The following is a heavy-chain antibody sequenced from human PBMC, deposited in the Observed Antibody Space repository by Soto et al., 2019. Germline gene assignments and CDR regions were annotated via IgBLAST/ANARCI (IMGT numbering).Heavy chain of an antibody. CDR1: GGSINSGGYY. CDR3: ARSYTLLVAALGE. Sequence: QVQLQESGPGLVKPSQTLSLTCTVSGGSINSGGYYWSWIRQFPGKGLEWIGYVYYSGTTSYNPSLASRVTFSVDTSTNQFSLKLTSVTAADTAVYYCARSYTLLVAALGEWGQGTLVTVSS. CDR2: VYYSGTT. J-gene: IGHJ1*01. D-gene: IGHD2-15*01. V-gene: IGHV4-31*03.